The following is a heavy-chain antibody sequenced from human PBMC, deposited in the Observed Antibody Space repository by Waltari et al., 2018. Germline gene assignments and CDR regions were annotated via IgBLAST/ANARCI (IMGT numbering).Heavy chain of an antibody. CDR3: ARLSGSYSNYYYGMDV. D-gene: IGHD1-26*01. CDR2: ISSSSSTI. CDR1: GFTFSSYS. Sequence: EVQLVESGGGLVQPGGSLRPSCAASGFTFSSYSMNWVRQAPGKGLEWVSYISSSSSTIYYADSVKGRFTVSRDNAKNSLYLQMNSLRAEDTAVYYCARLSGSYSNYYYGMDVWGQGTTVTISS. V-gene: IGHV3-48*01. J-gene: IGHJ6*02.